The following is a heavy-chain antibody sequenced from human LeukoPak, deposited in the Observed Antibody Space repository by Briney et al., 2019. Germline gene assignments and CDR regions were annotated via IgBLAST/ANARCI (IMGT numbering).Heavy chain of an antibody. CDR2: ISSTGGTI. J-gene: IGHJ3*02. Sequence: PGGSLRLSCAASGFTVSSNYMSWVRQAPGKGLEWVSYISSTGGTIYYADSVKGRFTISRDNSKNTLYLQMNSLRAEDTAVYYCASSWELLPNAFDIWGQGTMVTVSS. V-gene: IGHV3-53*01. CDR3: ASSWELLPNAFDI. CDR1: GFTVSSNY. D-gene: IGHD1-26*01.